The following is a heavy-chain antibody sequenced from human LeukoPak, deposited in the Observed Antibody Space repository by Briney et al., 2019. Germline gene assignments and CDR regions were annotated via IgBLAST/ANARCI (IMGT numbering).Heavy chain of an antibody. V-gene: IGHV3-23*01. J-gene: IGHJ4*02. D-gene: IGHD3-10*01. Sequence: GGTLRLSCAASGFTFSNHGMNWVRRAPGKGLEWVSGISPSGDITYYADSVKGRFTISRDNSKNTLYLEVISLTAEDTAVYYCAKDDAWLRFGEWSQGTLVTVSS. CDR3: AKDDAWLRFGE. CDR2: ISPSGDIT. CDR1: GFTFSNHG.